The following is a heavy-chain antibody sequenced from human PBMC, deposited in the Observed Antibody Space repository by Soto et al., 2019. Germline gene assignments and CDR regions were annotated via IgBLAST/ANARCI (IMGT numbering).Heavy chain of an antibody. Sequence: ASVKVSCKASGYTFTSYAMHWVRQAPGQRLEWMGWINAGNGNTKYSQKFQGRVTITRDTSASTAYMELSSLRSEDTAVYYCARDRGGSYSGWFDYWGQGTLVTVSS. CDR3: ARDRGGSYSGWFDY. CDR2: INAGNGNT. V-gene: IGHV1-3*01. CDR1: GYTFTSYA. D-gene: IGHD1-26*01. J-gene: IGHJ4*02.